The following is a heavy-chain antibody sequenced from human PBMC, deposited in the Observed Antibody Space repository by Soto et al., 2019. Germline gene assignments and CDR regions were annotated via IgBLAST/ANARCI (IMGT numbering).Heavy chain of an antibody. Sequence: QITLKESGPTLVKPTQTLTLTCTLSGFTLNSGGGGVVWIRQPPGKALEWLALIYWNDDKRYSPSLKSRLTITKDTSRNHIVLSMTNVDPGDTGTYYCAHRPNSGMSGLGPWGQGTTVTVSS. CDR3: AHRPNSGMSGLGP. CDR2: IYWNDDK. CDR1: GFTLNSGGGG. V-gene: IGHV2-5*01. D-gene: IGHD3-10*01. J-gene: IGHJ6*01.